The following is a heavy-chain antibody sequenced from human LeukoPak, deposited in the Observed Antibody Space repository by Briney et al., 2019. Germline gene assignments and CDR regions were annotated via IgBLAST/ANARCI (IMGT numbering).Heavy chain of an antibody. CDR3: AKDQIVVPAAIDY. V-gene: IGHV3-30*02. J-gene: IGHJ4*02. Sequence: PGGSLRLSCAASGFTFSSYGMHWVRQAPGKGLEWVAFIRYDGSNKYYADSVKGRFTIYRDNSKNTLYLQMNSLRAEDTAVYYCAKDQIVVPAAIDYWGQGTLVTVSS. CDR2: IRYDGSNK. D-gene: IGHD2-2*02. CDR1: GFTFSSYG.